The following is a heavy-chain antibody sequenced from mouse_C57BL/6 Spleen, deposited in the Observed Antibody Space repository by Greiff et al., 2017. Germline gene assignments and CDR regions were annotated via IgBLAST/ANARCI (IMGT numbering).Heavy chain of an antibody. Sequence: EVKLEESGGGLVKPGGSLKLSCAASGFTFSSYAMSWVRQTPDTRLEWVATISDGGSYTYYPDNVKGRFTISRDNAKNNLYLQMSQLKSEDTAMYYCAGDGSSYEYYFDYWGQGTTLTVSS. CDR2: ISDGGSYT. CDR3: AGDGSSYEYYFDY. V-gene: IGHV5-4*01. CDR1: GFTFSSYA. D-gene: IGHD1-1*01. J-gene: IGHJ2*01.